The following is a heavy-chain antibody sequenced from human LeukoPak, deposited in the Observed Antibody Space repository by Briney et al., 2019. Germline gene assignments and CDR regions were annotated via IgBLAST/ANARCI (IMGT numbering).Heavy chain of an antibody. J-gene: IGHJ4*02. D-gene: IGHD4-23*01. CDR2: IGSKASSYAT. CDR1: GFTFSGSA. CDR3: TRDYGGNSAIFDY. Sequence: GGSLKLSCAASGFTFSGSAVHWVRQASGKGLEWVGRIGSKASSYATVYAASVKGRFTISRDDSKNTAYLQMNSLKTEDTAVYYCTRDYGGNSAIFDYWGQGTLVTVSS. V-gene: IGHV3-73*01.